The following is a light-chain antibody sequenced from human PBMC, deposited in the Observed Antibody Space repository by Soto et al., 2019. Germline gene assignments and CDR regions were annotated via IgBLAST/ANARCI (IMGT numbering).Light chain of an antibody. CDR1: QSVSIK. J-gene: IGKJ1*01. Sequence: EVVLTQSPANLSLSPGETATLSCRASQSVSIKLAWYQQKPGQAPRLLIYGASTRATGIPARFSGSGSGTEFTLTISSLQSEDFAVYYCQQYNNWPSWTFGQGTKVDIK. CDR2: GAS. CDR3: QQYNNWPSWT. V-gene: IGKV3-15*01.